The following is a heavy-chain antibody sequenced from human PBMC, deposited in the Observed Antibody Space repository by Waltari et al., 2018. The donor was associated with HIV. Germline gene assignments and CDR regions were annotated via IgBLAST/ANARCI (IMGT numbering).Heavy chain of an antibody. J-gene: IGHJ3*02. CDR1: CGSISSHF. CDR3: ARGPPQQWLVGGHDAFDI. V-gene: IGHV4-59*11. Sequence: QVQLQESGPGLVKPSETLSLTRTASCGSISSHFLIWIRQPPRKGLEWIGYINYSGSTNYNPSLKSRVTISVDTSKNQFSLKLSSVTAADTAVYYCARGPPQQWLVGGHDAFDIWGQGTMVTVSS. D-gene: IGHD6-19*01. CDR2: INYSGST.